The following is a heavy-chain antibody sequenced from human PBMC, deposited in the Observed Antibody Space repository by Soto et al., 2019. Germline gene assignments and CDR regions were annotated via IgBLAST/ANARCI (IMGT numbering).Heavy chain of an antibody. J-gene: IGHJ4*02. CDR3: AKTLAFFGVVTRFDY. CDR2: ISGSGGST. D-gene: IGHD3-3*01. V-gene: IGHV3-23*01. Sequence: LRLSCAASGFTFSSYAMSWVRQAPGKGLEWVSAISGSGGSTYYADSVKGRFTISRDNSKNTLYLQMNSLRAEDTAVYYCAKTLAFFGVVTRFDYWGQGTLVTVSS. CDR1: GFTFSSYA.